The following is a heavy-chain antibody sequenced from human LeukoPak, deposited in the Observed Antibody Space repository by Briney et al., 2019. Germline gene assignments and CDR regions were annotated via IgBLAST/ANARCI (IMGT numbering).Heavy chain of an antibody. Sequence: SGTLCLSCAVSGVSLTSYYWSWVRQPPGKGLEWIGYVHYSGGTHYNASLTSRVTISLDTSKNQFSLHLICVPAADRTVYYFVSATSGQRRDGYNCSFYDYMDFWGKGTTVTVSS. V-gene: IGHV4-59*01. J-gene: IGHJ6*03. CDR1: GVSLTSYY. CDR2: VHYSGGT. D-gene: IGHD5-24*01. CDR3: VSATSGQRRDGYNCSFYDYMDF.